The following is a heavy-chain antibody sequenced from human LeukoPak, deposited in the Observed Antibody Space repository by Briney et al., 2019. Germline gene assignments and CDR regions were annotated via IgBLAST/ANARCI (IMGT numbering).Heavy chain of an antibody. J-gene: IGHJ6*03. V-gene: IGHV3-48*03. CDR2: INSRGGTI. CDR3: AREFRSPPPRYCSGGSCYPPYSYYYMDV. Sequence: SGGSLRLSCAASGFTFSSYEMNWVRQAPGKGLEWVSFINSRGGTIYYVDSVKGRFTISRDNAKNSLYLQMNSLRAEDTAVYYCAREFRSPPPRYCSGGSCYPPYSYYYMDVWGKGTTVTVSS. D-gene: IGHD2-15*01. CDR1: GFTFSSYE.